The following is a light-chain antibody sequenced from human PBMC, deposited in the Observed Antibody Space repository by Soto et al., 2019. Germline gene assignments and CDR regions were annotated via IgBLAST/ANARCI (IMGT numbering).Light chain of an antibody. V-gene: IGKV3-20*01. J-gene: IGKJ3*01. Sequence: EIVLTQSPGTLSLSPGARATLSCRASQSVSSSYLAWYQQKPGQAPKLLIYGASSRATGIPDRFSGSGSGTDFTLTISRLEAEDVAVYYCQQYGSLFTFGPGTKVDIK. CDR3: QQYGSLFT. CDR2: GAS. CDR1: QSVSSSY.